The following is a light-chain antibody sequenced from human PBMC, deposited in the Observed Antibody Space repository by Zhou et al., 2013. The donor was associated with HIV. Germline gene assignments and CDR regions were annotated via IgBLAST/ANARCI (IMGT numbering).Light chain of an antibody. CDR2: DAS. Sequence: DIVLSQSPATLSLSPGERATLSCRASQSVNTSLAWYQQTPGQPPRLIIYDASKRAIGIPARFSGSGSGTDFTLTISSLDPEDIAVYYCQQRGSWPLTFGGGTKVETK. V-gene: IGKV3-11*01. CDR1: QSVNTS. CDR3: QQRGSWPLT. J-gene: IGKJ4*01.